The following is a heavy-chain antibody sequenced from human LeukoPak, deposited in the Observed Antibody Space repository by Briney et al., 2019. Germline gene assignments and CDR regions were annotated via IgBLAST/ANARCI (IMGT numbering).Heavy chain of an antibody. J-gene: IGHJ4*02. V-gene: IGHV1-69*13. D-gene: IGHD6-13*01. CDR3: ASSRAAAGHFDY. CDR1: GGTFSSYA. CDR2: IIPIFGTA. Sequence: SVKVSCKASGGTFSSYAISWVRQAPGQGLEWMGGIIPIFGTANYAQKFQGRVTITADESTSTAYMELSSLRSEDMAVYYCASSRAAAGHFDYWGQGTLVTVSS.